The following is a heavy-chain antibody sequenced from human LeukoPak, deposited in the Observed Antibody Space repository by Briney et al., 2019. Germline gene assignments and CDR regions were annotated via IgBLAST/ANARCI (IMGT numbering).Heavy chain of an antibody. CDR3: ARPVYYYDTSGEGYYFDY. CDR1: GYSFTSYW. D-gene: IGHD3-22*01. J-gene: IGHJ4*02. CDR2: IYPGDSDT. V-gene: IGHV5-51*01. Sequence: HGESLKISCKGSGYSFTSYWIGWVRQMPGKGLEWMGIIYPGDSDTRYSPSFQGQVTISADKSISTAYLQWSSLKASDTAMYYCARPVYYYDTSGEGYYFDYWGQGTLVTVSS.